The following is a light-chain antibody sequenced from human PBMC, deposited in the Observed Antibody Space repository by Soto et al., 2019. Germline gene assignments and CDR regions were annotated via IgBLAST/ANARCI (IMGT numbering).Light chain of an antibody. CDR2: EGS. Sequence: QSALTQPASVAGSPGQSITSSCTGTSSGVGSYNLVSWYQQHPGKAPKLMIYEGSKRPSGVSNRFSGSKSGNTASLTISGLQAEDEADYYCCSYAGSSTPDVFGTGTKVTVL. V-gene: IGLV2-23*01. CDR1: SSGVGSYNL. J-gene: IGLJ1*01. CDR3: CSYAGSSTPDV.